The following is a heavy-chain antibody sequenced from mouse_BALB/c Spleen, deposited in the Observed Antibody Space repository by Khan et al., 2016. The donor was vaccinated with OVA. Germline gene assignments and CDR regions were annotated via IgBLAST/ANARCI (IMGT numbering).Heavy chain of an antibody. CDR2: IWAGGST. J-gene: IGHJ2*01. D-gene: IGHD1-3*01. CDR1: GFSLTSYG. V-gene: IGHV2-9*02. CDR3: ASLEDI. Sequence: QVQLKQSGPGLVAPSQSLSITCTVSGFSLTSYGVHWVRQPQGKGLEWLGVIWAGGSTNYNSARMSRMRIRNDNSNSQVFLKMNSLQTDDTTRYYWASLEDIWGQGTTLTVAS.